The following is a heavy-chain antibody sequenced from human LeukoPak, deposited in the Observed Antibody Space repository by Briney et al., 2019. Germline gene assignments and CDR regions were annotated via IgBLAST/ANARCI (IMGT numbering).Heavy chain of an antibody. D-gene: IGHD5-24*01. CDR3: TRVGYIDEGIDY. CDR2: IKQDGSKK. CDR1: GFPFRSYW. V-gene: IGHV3-7*04. Sequence: PGGSLRLSCVASGFPFRSYWMTWVRQAPGKGLAWVANIKQDGSKKSNVDSVKGRFTISRDNAKNSLYLQMNSLRAEDTAIYYCTRVGYIDEGIDYWGQGTLVTVSS. J-gene: IGHJ4*02.